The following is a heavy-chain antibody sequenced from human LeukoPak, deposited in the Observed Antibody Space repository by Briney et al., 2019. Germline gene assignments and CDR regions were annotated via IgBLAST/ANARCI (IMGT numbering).Heavy chain of an antibody. V-gene: IGHV3-48*01. CDR1: GFTFSSYS. J-gene: IGHJ4*02. CDR2: ISSSSSTI. Sequence: GGSLRLSCAASGFTFSSYSMSWVRQAPGKGLEWVSYISSSSSTIYYADSVKGRFTISRDNAKNSLYLQMNSLRAEDTAVYYCASDGYSSSWYRGTSYWGQGTLVTVSS. CDR3: ASDGYSSSWYRGTSY. D-gene: IGHD6-13*01.